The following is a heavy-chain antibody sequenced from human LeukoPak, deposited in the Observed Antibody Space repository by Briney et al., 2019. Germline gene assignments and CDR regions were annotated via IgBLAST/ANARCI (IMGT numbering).Heavy chain of an antibody. CDR3: ARSYDFWRKYNNWFDP. D-gene: IGHD3-3*01. J-gene: IGHJ5*02. CDR1: SGSFSGYY. Sequence: PSQTLSLTCAVYSGSFSGYYWSWIRHPPQKGREWIGEIKHSGRTNYNTSLKSRVTISVDTSKNQFSLKLSSVTAADTAVYYCARSYDFWRKYNNWFDPWGQGTLVTVSS. CDR2: IKHSGRT. V-gene: IGHV4-34*01.